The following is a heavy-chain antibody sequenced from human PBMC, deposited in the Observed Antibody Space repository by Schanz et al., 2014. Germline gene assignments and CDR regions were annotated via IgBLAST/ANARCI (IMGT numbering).Heavy chain of an antibody. CDR1: GFTFGDYA. CDR2: ISGSGGST. CDR3: ARDRRNADLDY. V-gene: IGHV3-23*01. J-gene: IGHJ4*02. Sequence: EVQLLESGGGLIQPGGSLRLSCAASGFTFGDYAMTWVRQAPGKGLLWVSAISGSGGSTYYADSVKGRFTISRDNSKNTLYLQMNSLRAEDTALYYCARDRRNADLDYWGQGTLVTVSS. D-gene: IGHD1-1*01.